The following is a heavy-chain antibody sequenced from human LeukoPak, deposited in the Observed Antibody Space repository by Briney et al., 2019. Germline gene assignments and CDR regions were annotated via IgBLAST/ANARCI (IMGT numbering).Heavy chain of an antibody. Sequence: GRSLRLSCAASGFTFSSYAMHWVRQAPGKGLEWVAVISYDGSNKYYADSVKGRFTISRDNSKNTLYLQMNSLRAEDTAVYYCARGPDYFDYWGQGTLVTVPS. CDR3: ARGPDYFDY. V-gene: IGHV3-30-3*01. CDR2: ISYDGSNK. J-gene: IGHJ4*02. CDR1: GFTFSSYA.